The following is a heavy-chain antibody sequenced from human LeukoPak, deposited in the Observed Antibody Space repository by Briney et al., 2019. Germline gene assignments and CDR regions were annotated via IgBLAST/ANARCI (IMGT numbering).Heavy chain of an antibody. V-gene: IGHV1-2*02. CDR2: INPNIGGT. Sequence: ASVNVSFKASGYTFTDYYIHWVRQAPGQGLEWMGWINPNIGGTNYAQRFQGRVTMTRDTSIRAASMKLSSLRLDDTAVYYCARLQRIAAAHLGNWFDPWGRGTLVTVSS. D-gene: IGHD6-13*01. J-gene: IGHJ5*02. CDR3: ARLQRIAAAHLGNWFDP. CDR1: GYTFTDYY.